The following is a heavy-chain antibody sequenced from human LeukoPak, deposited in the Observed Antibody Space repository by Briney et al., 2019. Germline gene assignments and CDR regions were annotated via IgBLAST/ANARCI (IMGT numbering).Heavy chain of an antibody. J-gene: IGHJ4*02. D-gene: IGHD3-16*01. Sequence: GGSLRLSCAASGFTFSSYSMNWVRQAPGKGLEWVSSISSSSSYIYYADSVKGRFTISRDNAKNSLFLQMNSLRAEDTAVYYCAKDLDSYGPYDGVHSWGQGTLVTVSS. CDR1: GFTFSSYS. CDR3: AKDLDSYGPYDGVHS. V-gene: IGHV3-21*04. CDR2: ISSSSSYI.